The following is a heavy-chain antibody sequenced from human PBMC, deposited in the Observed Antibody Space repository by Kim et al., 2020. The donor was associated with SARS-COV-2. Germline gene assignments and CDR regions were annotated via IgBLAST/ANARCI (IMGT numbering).Heavy chain of an antibody. J-gene: IGHJ6*02. CDR1: EFSFNLYG. CDR2: VSFDGRMQ. CDR3: AKEVCGGASVWCNFNYYYGLDV. D-gene: IGHD2-21*01. Sequence: GGSLRLSCEASEFSFNLYGMDWVRQAPGKGLQWVAGVSFDGRMQHYADSVKGRFTISRDNSKNTMFLQMNSLTAEDTGVYYCAKEVCGGASVWCNFNYYYGLDVWGQGTTVTVSS. V-gene: IGHV3-30*18.